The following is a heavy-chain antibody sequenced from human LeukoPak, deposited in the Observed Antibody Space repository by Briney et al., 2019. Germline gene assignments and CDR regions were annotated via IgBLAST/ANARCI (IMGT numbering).Heavy chain of an antibody. CDR2: IYNRGTT. CDR1: GGSIDNSH. CDR3: ARDSPTSPPAYYGMDV. D-gene: IGHD2-2*01. J-gene: IGHJ6*02. V-gene: IGHV4-59*12. Sequence: SETLSLTCTVSGGSIDNSHWTWIRQPPGNGLEWIGCIYNRGTTIYNPSLRSRLTISVDTSKNQLSLRLSSVTAADTAAYFCARDSPTSPPAYYGMDVWGRGTTVTVSS.